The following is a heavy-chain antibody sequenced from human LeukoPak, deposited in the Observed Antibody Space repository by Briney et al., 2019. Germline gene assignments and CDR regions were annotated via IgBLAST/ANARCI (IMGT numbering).Heavy chain of an antibody. J-gene: IGHJ4*02. Sequence: PGGSLRLSCAASGFTFSSYAMSWVRQAPGKGLEWVSAISGSGGSTYYADSVKGRFTISRDNSKNPMYLQMNSLRAENTAVYYCAPRYDFWSGYYTPGLVDWGPGTLDTVSS. D-gene: IGHD3-3*01. CDR3: APRYDFWSGYYTPGLVD. CDR2: ISGSGGST. CDR1: GFTFSSYA. V-gene: IGHV3-23*01.